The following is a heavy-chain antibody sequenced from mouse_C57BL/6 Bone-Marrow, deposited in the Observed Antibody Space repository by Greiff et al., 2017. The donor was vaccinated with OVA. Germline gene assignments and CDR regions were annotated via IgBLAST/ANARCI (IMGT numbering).Heavy chain of an antibody. Sequence: VQLQQSGAELVRPGASVTLSCKASGYTFTDYEMHWVKQTPVHGLEWIGAIDPETGGTAYNQKFKGKAILTADKSSSTAYMELRSLTSEDSAVYYCTPYYGSSWYYFDYWGQGTTLTVSS. CDR3: TPYYGSSWYYFDY. D-gene: IGHD1-1*01. CDR2: IDPETGGT. CDR1: GYTFTDYE. J-gene: IGHJ2*01. V-gene: IGHV1-15*01.